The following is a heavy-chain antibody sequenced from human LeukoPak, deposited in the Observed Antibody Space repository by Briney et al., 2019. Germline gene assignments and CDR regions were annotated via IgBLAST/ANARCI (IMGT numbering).Heavy chain of an antibody. CDR3: AKAPVTTCRGAFCYPFDY. CDR2: ISDTGNT. D-gene: IGHD2-15*01. V-gene: IGHV3-23*01. J-gene: IGHJ4*02. CDR1: GFTLSSYA. Sequence: PGGSLRLSCATSGFTLSSYAMIWVRKAPGKELEWVSAISDTGNTYHADSVKGRFTISRDSSKNTLFLQMNRLRPEDAAVYYCAKAPVTTCRGAFCYPFDYWGLGTLVTVSS.